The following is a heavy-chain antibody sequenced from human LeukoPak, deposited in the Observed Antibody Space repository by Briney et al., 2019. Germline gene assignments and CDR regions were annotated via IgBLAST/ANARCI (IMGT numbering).Heavy chain of an antibody. D-gene: IGHD6-13*01. CDR2: IIPVFGTA. CDR3: ARDSSSWYLDY. V-gene: IGHV1-69*05. CDR1: GGTFSSYA. J-gene: IGHJ4*02. Sequence: SVNVSCKASGGTFSSYAISWVRQAPGQGLEWMGGIIPVFGTANYAQKFQGRVTITTDELTSIAYMELSSLRSEDTAVYYCARDSSSWYLDYWGQGTLVTVSS.